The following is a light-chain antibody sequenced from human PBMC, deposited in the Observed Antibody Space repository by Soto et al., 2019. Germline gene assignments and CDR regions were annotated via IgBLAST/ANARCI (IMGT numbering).Light chain of an antibody. CDR3: QQFGSSIT. J-gene: IGKJ4*01. V-gene: IGKV3D-20*01. CDR2: DTS. Sequence: PGERATLSCGASQSITNNYLAWYQQKPGLAPRLLIYDTSKRATGIPDRFSGSGSGTDFTLTISRLEPEDFAAYYCQQFGSSITFGGGTKVEIK. CDR1: QSITNNY.